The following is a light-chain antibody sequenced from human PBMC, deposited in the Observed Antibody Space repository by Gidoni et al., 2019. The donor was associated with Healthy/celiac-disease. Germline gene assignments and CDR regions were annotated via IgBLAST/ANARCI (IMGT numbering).Light chain of an antibody. J-gene: IGKJ2*01. CDR1: QSVSSN. Sequence: EIVMTQSPATLSVSPGERATLSCRASQSVSSNLAWYQQKPGQAPRLLIYGASTRATGIPARCSGSGSGTEFTLTISSLQSEDFAVDYCQQYNNWPQYTFGQGTKLEIK. CDR3: QQYNNWPQYT. V-gene: IGKV3-15*01. CDR2: GAS.